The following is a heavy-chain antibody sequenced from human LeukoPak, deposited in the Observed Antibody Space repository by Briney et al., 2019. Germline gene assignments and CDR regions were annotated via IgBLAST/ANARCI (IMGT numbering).Heavy chain of an antibody. CDR2: IYTSGST. J-gene: IGHJ4*02. Sequence: SETLSLTCTVSGGSISSYYWSWIRQPAGKGLEWIGRIYTSGSTNYNPSLKSRVTMSVDTSKNQFSLKLSSVTAADTAVYYCARDDSICSGGSCYDYFDYWGQGTLVTVSS. D-gene: IGHD2-15*01. CDR1: GGSISSYY. CDR3: ARDDSICSGGSCYDYFDY. V-gene: IGHV4-4*07.